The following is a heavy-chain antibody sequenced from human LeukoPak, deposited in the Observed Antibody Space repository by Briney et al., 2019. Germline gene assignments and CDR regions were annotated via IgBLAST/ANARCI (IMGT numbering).Heavy chain of an antibody. D-gene: IGHD3-22*01. CDR2: ISASAGST. Sequence: PGGSLRLSCAASGFTFSSYAMSWVRQAPGKGLEWVSGISASAGSTHYADSVKGRFTISRDNSKNTLYLQMNSLRAEDTAVYYCAKDPTDFDSSGQTYFDYWGQGTLVTVSS. CDR1: GFTFSSYA. J-gene: IGHJ4*02. V-gene: IGHV3-23*01. CDR3: AKDPTDFDSSGQTYFDY.